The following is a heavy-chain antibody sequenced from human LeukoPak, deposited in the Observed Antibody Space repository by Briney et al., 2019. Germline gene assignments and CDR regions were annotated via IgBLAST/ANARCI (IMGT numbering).Heavy chain of an antibody. CDR3: ARANYYDSSGNFDY. D-gene: IGHD3-22*01. J-gene: IGHJ4*02. CDR1: GFTFCSYW. Sequence: PGGSLRLSCAASGFTFCSYWMHWVRQAPGKGLMWVSRINSDGSSTSYADSVKGRFTISRDNAKNTLYLQMNSLRAEDTAVYYSARANYYDSSGNFDYWGQGTLVTVSS. V-gene: IGHV3-74*01. CDR2: INSDGSST.